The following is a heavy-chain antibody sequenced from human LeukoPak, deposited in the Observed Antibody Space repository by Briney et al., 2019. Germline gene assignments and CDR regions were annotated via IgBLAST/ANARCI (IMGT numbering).Heavy chain of an antibody. CDR2: ISGSGTTT. D-gene: IGHD5-18*01. J-gene: IGHJ4*02. Sequence: PGGSLRLSCVASISTFTNDAMTWVRQSPGKGPEWVSVISGSGTTTYYADSVKGRFTISRDNAKNSLYLQMNSLRAEDTAVYYCARDGRGDTAMVFFDYWGQGTLVTVSS. CDR3: ARDGRGDTAMVFFDY. CDR1: ISTFTNDA. V-gene: IGHV3-23*01.